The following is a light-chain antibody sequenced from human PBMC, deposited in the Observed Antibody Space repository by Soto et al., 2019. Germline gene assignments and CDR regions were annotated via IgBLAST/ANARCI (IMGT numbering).Light chain of an antibody. Sequence: QSALTKPPTASGSPGQSVTISCTGTSSDVGGYNFVSWYQQHPGKAPKLILYEVTKRPSGVPHRFSGSKSGNTASLTVSGLQAEDEADYYCSSYAGSNNLIFGGGTKLTVL. CDR3: SSYAGSNNLI. V-gene: IGLV2-8*01. CDR2: EVT. J-gene: IGLJ2*01. CDR1: SSDVGGYNF.